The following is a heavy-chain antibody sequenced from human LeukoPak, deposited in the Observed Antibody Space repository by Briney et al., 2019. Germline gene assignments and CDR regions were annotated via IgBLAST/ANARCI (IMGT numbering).Heavy chain of an antibody. CDR1: GYTFANYD. CDR3: ARFVVVVAATPFYAFDI. D-gene: IGHD2-15*01. CDR2: INTNTGNP. J-gene: IGHJ3*02. Sequence: ASVKVSCKASGYTFANYDINWVRQAPGEGLEWMGWINTNTGNPTYAQGFTGRFVFSLDTSVSTAYLQISSLKAEDTAVYYCARFVVVVAATPFYAFDIWGQGTMVTVSS. V-gene: IGHV7-4-1*02.